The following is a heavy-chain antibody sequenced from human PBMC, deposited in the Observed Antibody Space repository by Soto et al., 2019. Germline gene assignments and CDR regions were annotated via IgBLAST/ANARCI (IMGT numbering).Heavy chain of an antibody. D-gene: IGHD5-12*01. CDR1: GFTFSSYA. Sequence: QVQLVESGGGVVQPGRSLRLSCAASGFTFSSYAMHWVRQAPGKGLEWVAVISYDGSNKYYADSVKGRFTISRDNSKNTLYLQMNSRGAEDTGVYYCARDGRRDGYKGPPPFDYWGQGTLVTVSS. CDR2: ISYDGSNK. V-gene: IGHV3-30-3*01. CDR3: ARDGRRDGYKGPPPFDY. J-gene: IGHJ4*02.